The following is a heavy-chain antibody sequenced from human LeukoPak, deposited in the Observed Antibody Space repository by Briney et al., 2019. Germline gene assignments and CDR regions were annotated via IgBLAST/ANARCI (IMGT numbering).Heavy chain of an antibody. V-gene: IGHV4-4*07. D-gene: IGHD3-3*01. J-gene: IGHJ6*03. Sequence: SETLSLTCTVSGGSISSYYWSWVRQPAGKGLEWIRRIYTSGSTNYNPSLKSRVTMSVDTSKNQFSLKLSSVTAADTAVYYCAREITYDFPIGDYYYYYMDVWGKGTTVTVSS. CDR3: AREITYDFPIGDYYYYYMDV. CDR2: IYTSGST. CDR1: GGSISSYY.